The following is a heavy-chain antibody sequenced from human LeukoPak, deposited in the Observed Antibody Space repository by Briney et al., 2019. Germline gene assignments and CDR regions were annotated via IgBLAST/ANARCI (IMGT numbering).Heavy chain of an antibody. CDR3: ARVYCSTTSCHGIDY. Sequence: SQTLSLTCAISGDRVSSNSAAWNWIRQSPSRGLEWLGRTYYRSNWYYDYAVSVKSRITINPDTSKNQFSLQLNSVTPEDTAIYYCARVYCSTTSCHGIDYWGQGTLVTVSS. D-gene: IGHD2-2*01. CDR2: TYYRSNWYY. J-gene: IGHJ4*01. V-gene: IGHV6-1*01. CDR1: GDRVSSNSAA.